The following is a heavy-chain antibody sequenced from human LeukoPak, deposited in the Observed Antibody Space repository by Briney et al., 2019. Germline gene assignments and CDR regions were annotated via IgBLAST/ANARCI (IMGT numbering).Heavy chain of an antibody. Sequence: SGGSLRLSCAASGFTFSSYAMSWVRQAPGKGLEWVSAITGSGGSTFYADSVKGRFTISRDNSKNTLFLQMASLRADDTAVYYCARWSGGGGIWGQGTLVTVSS. V-gene: IGHV3-23*01. CDR3: ARWSGGGGI. CDR1: GFTFSSYA. CDR2: ITGSGGST. J-gene: IGHJ4*02. D-gene: IGHD3-10*02.